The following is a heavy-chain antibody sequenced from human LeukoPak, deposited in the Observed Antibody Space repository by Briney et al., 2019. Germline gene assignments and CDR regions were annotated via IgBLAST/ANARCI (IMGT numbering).Heavy chain of an antibody. D-gene: IGHD6-19*01. CDR2: IWYDGGVR. Sequence: PGRSLRLSCAASGFTFSNYGMHWVRQAPGKGPEWVAVIWYDGGVRYYADSVKGRFTISRDNSKSTVYLQMNSLRAEDTAVYYCAKTTAGYSSGRYPGWPVDYWGQGTLVTVSS. J-gene: IGHJ4*02. CDR3: AKTTAGYSSGRYPGWPVDY. CDR1: GFTFSNYG. V-gene: IGHV3-33*06.